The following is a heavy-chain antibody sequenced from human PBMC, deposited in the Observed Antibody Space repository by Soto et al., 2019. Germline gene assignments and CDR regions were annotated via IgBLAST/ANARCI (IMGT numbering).Heavy chain of an antibody. CDR1: GGTFSSYA. V-gene: IGHV1-69*13. J-gene: IGHJ6*02. CDR3: ASTYSSGANGGPAIQYYYYYGLDG. D-gene: IGHD6-19*01. Sequence: GASVKVSCKASGGTFSSYAISWVRQAPGQGLEWMRGIIPIFGTANYAQKFQGRVTITADESTSTAYMELSSLRSEDTAVYYCASTYSSGANGGPAIQYYYYYGLDGWGQGTTVTVSS. CDR2: IIPIFGTA.